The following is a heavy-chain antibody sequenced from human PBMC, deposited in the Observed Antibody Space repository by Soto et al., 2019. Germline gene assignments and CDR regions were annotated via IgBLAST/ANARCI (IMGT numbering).Heavy chain of an antibody. D-gene: IGHD6-13*01. CDR1: GYTFTGYY. J-gene: IGHJ5*02. Sequence: ASVKVSCKASGYTFTGYYMHWVRQAPGQGLEWMGWINPNSGGTNYAQKFQGWVTMTRDTSISTAYMELSRLRSDDTAVYYCARDAAGSSSSWVWFDPWGQGTLVTVS. V-gene: IGHV1-2*04. CDR3: ARDAAGSSSSWVWFDP. CDR2: INPNSGGT.